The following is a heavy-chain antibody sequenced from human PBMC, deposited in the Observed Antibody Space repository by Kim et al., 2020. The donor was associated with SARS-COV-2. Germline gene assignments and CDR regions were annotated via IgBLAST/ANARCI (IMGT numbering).Heavy chain of an antibody. Sequence: NTKFSTQFPGRVTFTRDTSANPASMELSSLGAEDTAVYYCARDLFHTGFDYWGQGTLVAVSS. J-gene: IGHJ4*02. CDR2: NT. D-gene: IGHD2-8*02. V-gene: IGHV1-3*01. CDR3: ARDLFHTGFDY.